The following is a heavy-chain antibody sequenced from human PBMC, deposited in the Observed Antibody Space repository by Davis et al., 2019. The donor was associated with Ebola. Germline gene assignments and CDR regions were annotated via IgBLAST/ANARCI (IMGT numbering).Heavy chain of an antibody. D-gene: IGHD1-26*01. V-gene: IGHV1-46*01. CDR3: ATDLGGATPFDY. CDR2: INPSGGST. Sequence: ASVKVSCKASGYTFTSYYMHWVRQAPGQGLEWMGIINPSGGSTSYAQKFQGRVTMTEDTSTDTAYMELSSLRSEDTAVYYCATDLGGATPFDYWGQGTLVTVSS. CDR1: GYTFTSYY. J-gene: IGHJ4*02.